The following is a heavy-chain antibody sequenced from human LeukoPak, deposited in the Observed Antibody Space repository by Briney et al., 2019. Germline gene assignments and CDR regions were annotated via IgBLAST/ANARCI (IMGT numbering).Heavy chain of an antibody. CDR2: INHSGNT. CDR3: ARGRTYYYDSSGYPRAYTDAFDI. D-gene: IGHD3-22*01. V-gene: IGHV4-34*01. Sequence: SETLSLTCAVYVGSFSGYYWSWIRQPPGKGLEWIGEINHSGNTNYNPSLKSRVTISVDTSKNQFSLKLSSVTAADTAVYYCARGRTYYYDSSGYPRAYTDAFDIWGQGTMVTVSS. J-gene: IGHJ3*02. CDR1: VGSFSGYY.